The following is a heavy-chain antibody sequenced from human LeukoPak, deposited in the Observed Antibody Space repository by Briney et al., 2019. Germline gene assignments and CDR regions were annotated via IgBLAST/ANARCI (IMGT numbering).Heavy chain of an antibody. CDR1: GGSFSGYY. V-gene: IGHV4-34*01. CDR3: ARGGFSPV. Sequence: SETLSLTCAVYGGSFSGYYWSWTRQPPGKGLEWIGEINHSGSTNYNPSLKSRVTISVDTSKNQFSLKLSSVTAADTAVYYCARGGFSPVWGQGTTVTVSS. CDR2: INHSGST. D-gene: IGHD3-10*01. J-gene: IGHJ6*02.